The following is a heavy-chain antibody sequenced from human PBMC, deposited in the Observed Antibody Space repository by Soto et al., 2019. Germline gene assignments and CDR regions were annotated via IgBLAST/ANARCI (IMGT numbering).Heavy chain of an antibody. CDR1: GYTFTSYY. CDR2: INPSGGST. J-gene: IGHJ6*02. D-gene: IGHD3-9*01. Sequence: ASVKVSCKASGYTFTSYYMHWVRQAPGQGLEWMGIINPSGGSTSYAQKFQGRVTMTRDTSTSTVYMELSSLRSEDTAVYYCARERAVLRYFDWLPASPTWYYGMDVWGQGTTVTVSS. V-gene: IGHV1-46*01. CDR3: ARERAVLRYFDWLPASPTWYYGMDV.